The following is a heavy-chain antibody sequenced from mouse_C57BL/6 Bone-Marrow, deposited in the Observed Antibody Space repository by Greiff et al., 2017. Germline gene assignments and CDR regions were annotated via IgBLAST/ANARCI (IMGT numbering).Heavy chain of an antibody. CDR2: IYPGGGYT. J-gene: IGHJ4*01. CDR3: ARFTYYYGSSYEAMDY. CDR1: GYTFTNYW. V-gene: IGHV1-63*01. Sequence: QVQLQQSGAELVRPGTSVKMSCKASGYTFTNYWIGWAKQRPGHGLEWIGDIYPGGGYTNYNEKFKGKATLTADNSSSTAYMQFSSLTSEDSAIYYCARFTYYYGSSYEAMDYWGQGTSVTVSS. D-gene: IGHD1-1*01.